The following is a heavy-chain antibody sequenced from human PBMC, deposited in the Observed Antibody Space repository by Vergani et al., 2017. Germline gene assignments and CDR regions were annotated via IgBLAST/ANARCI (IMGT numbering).Heavy chain of an antibody. CDR1: GFTFSSYW. V-gene: IGHV3-7*01. CDR3: ARHKEQLVPGNYYYYYYMDV. D-gene: IGHD6-13*01. J-gene: IGHJ6*03. CDR2: IKQDGSEK. Sequence: EVQLVESGGGLVQPGGSLRLSCAASGFTFSSYWMSWVRQAPGKGLEWVANIKQDGSEKYYVDSVKGRFTISRDNAKNSLYLKMNSLRAEDTAVYYCARHKEQLVPGNYYYYYYMDVWGKGTTVTVSS.